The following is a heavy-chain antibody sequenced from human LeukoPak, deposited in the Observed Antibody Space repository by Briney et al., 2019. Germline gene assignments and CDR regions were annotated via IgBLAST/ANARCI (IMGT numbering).Heavy chain of an antibody. Sequence: ASVKVSCKASGYTFTGYYMHWVRQAPGQGLEWMGWINPNSGGTNYAQKFQGRVTMTRDTSISIAYMELSRLRSDDTAVYYCASGYCTNGVCYKVLDWFDPWGQGTLVTVSS. CDR1: GYTFTGYY. J-gene: IGHJ5*02. CDR3: ASGYCTNGVCYKVLDWFDP. V-gene: IGHV1-2*02. D-gene: IGHD2-8*01. CDR2: INPNSGGT.